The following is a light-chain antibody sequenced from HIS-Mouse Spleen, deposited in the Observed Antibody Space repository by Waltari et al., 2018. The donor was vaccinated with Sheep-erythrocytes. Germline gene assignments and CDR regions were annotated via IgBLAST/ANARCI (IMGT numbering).Light chain of an antibody. CDR2: AAS. V-gene: IGKV1-39*01. Sequence: DIQMTQSPSSLSASVGDRVTITCRASQSISSYLNWYQQKPGKAPKLLFYAASSLQSGVPSRFSGSGSGTDFTLTISILQPEDFATYYCQQSYSTPPTFGGGTKVEIK. CDR1: QSISSY. CDR3: QQSYSTPPT. J-gene: IGKJ4*01.